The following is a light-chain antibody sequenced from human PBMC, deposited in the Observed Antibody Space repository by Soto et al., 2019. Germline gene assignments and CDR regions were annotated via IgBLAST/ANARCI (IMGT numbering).Light chain of an antibody. CDR2: LNSDGSH. V-gene: IGLV4-69*01. CDR3: QTWGSGIVV. CDR1: RGHSNYA. J-gene: IGLJ2*01. Sequence: QLVLTQSPSASASLGASVKLTCTLSRGHSNYAIAWHQQQSEKGPRYLMKLNSDGSHSKGDGIPDRFSGSSSGAERYLTNSSLQSEDEADYYCQTWGSGIVVFGGGTKLTVL.